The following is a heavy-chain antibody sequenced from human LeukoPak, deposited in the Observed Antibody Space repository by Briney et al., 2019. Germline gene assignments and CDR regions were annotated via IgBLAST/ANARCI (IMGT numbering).Heavy chain of an antibody. CDR1: GCNFSDYE. CDR2: SSSSSSYI. CDR3: ARDLVVATRFLDY. V-gene: IGHV3-21*01. Sequence: GGSLRLSCAASGCNFSDYEIHWVRQAPGKGLEWVSSSSSSSSYIYYADSVEGRFTISRDNAKNSLYLQMSSLRAEDTAVYYCARDLVVATRFLDYWGQGTLVTVSS. D-gene: IGHD5-12*01. J-gene: IGHJ4*02.